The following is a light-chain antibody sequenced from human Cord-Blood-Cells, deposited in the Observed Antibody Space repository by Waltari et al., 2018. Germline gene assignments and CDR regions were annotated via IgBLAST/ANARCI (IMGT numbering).Light chain of an antibody. V-gene: IGKV3-20*01. Sequence: EIVLTQSPGTLSLSPGERATLSCRASQSVSSSYLAWYQQKPGQAPRLLIYGASSRATGIPDRFSCSGSGTDFTLTISRLEPEDFAVYYCQQYGSLWTFGQGTKVEIK. CDR2: GAS. CDR1: QSVSSSY. CDR3: QQYGSLWT. J-gene: IGKJ1*01.